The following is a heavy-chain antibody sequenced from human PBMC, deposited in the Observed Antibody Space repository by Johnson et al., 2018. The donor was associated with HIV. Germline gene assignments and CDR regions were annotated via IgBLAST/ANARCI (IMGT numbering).Heavy chain of an antibody. CDR2: ISYDGSNK. CDR3: AKERLLHDAFDF. CDR1: GFTFSSYA. J-gene: IGHJ3*01. D-gene: IGHD5-18*01. Sequence: QVRLVESGGGVVQPGRSLRLSCAASGFTFSSYAMHWVRQAPGKGLEWVAVISYDGSNKYYADSVKGRFTISRDNSKNTLYLQMNSLRDEDTAVYHCAKERLLHDAFDFWGQGTMVTVSS. V-gene: IGHV3-30-3*01.